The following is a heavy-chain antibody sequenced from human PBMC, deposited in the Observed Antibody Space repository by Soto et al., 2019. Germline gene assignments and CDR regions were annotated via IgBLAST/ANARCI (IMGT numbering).Heavy chain of an antibody. CDR2: ISYDGSNK. V-gene: IGHV3-30*03. CDR3: AGSGYSYGYYFDY. J-gene: IGHJ4*02. Sequence: HPGGSLRLSCAASGFTFSSYGMHWVRQAPGKGLEWVAVISYDGSNKYYADSVKGRFTISRDNSKNTLYLQMNSLRAEDTAVYYCAGSGYSYGYYFDYWGQGTLVTVSS. D-gene: IGHD5-18*01. CDR1: GFTFSSYG.